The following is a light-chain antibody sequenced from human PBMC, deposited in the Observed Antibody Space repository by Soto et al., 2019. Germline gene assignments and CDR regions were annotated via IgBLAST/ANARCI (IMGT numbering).Light chain of an antibody. Sequence: EIVLTQSPATLSSSPGERATLSCRASQTVSSKLAWYQHKPGQAPRLLIYDTSNRATGIPARFGGSGSGTDFTLTISSLEPEDFAVYYCHQRKSWPRTFGQGTKV. CDR3: HQRKSWPRT. J-gene: IGKJ1*01. CDR2: DTS. CDR1: QTVSSK. V-gene: IGKV3-11*01.